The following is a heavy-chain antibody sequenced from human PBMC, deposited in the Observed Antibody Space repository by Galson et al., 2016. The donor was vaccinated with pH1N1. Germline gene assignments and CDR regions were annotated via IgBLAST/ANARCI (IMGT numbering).Heavy chain of an antibody. CDR2: IRGKRFGQKT. D-gene: IGHD3-10*01. J-gene: IGHJ5*02. CDR3: TSLRFGHNWFDP. Sequence: SLRLSCAASGLPFDDYYFMWIRQAPDRGLEWVSFIRGKRFGQKTEHAASVKGRFSISRDDSKNTAYLQMNSLKVDDTAIYYCTSLRFGHNWFDPWGQGSLVIVS. V-gene: IGHV3-49*03. CDR1: GLPFDDYY.